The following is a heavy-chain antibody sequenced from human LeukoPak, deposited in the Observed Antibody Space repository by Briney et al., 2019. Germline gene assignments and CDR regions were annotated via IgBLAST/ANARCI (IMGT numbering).Heavy chain of an antibody. D-gene: IGHD4-17*01. CDR3: ARGMTTGPDP. Sequence: SETLSLTCTVSGGSISSYSWSWIRQPPGKGLEWIGYIYYSGSTNYNPSLKSRLTISVDTSKNQFSLKLSSVAAADTAVYYCARGMTTGPDPWGQGTLVTVSS. CDR1: GGSISSYS. V-gene: IGHV4-59*08. CDR2: IYYSGST. J-gene: IGHJ5*02.